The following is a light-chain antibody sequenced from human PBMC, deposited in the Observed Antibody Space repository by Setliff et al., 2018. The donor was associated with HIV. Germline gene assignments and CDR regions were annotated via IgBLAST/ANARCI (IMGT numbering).Light chain of an antibody. CDR2: FDG. Sequence: SYELTQPPSVSVAPGKTARITCGGDNIGSKRVHWYQQKPGQAPVLVIYFDGDRPSGIPERFSGSNPGNTATLTISGTQAMDEADYYCQAWDSTTGVFGTGTKVTVL. J-gene: IGLJ1*01. CDR3: QAWDSTTGV. CDR1: NIGSKR. V-gene: IGLV3-21*01.